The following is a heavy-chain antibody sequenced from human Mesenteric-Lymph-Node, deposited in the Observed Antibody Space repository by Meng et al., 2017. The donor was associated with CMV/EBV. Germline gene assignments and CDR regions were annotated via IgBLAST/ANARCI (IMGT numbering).Heavy chain of an antibody. CDR2: ISGSGGST. CDR3: AKVTYYYDSSGYYHFDY. CDR1: GFTFRSYW. J-gene: IGHJ4*02. D-gene: IGHD3-22*01. V-gene: IGHV3-23*01. Sequence: GGSLRLSCAASGFTFRSYWMSWVRQAPGKGLEWVSAISGSGGSTYYADSVKGRFTISRDNSKNTLYLQMNSLRAEDTAVYYCAKVTYYYDSSGYYHFDYWGQGTLVTVSS.